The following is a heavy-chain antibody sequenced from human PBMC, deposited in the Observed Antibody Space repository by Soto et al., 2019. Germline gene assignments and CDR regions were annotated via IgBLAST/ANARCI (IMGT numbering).Heavy chain of an antibody. J-gene: IGHJ3*02. D-gene: IGHD3-3*01. CDR2: MYYTGIT. V-gene: IGHV4-59*02. CDR1: GDSVRSYY. Sequence: SETLSLTCSVSGDSVRSYYWSWIRQSPGEGLEWVAHMYYTGITKYNPSLESRVTTSADTSKNQLSLKLSSVTAADTAVYYCARGGFYGVADGAFDIWGRGTMVTVSS. CDR3: ARGGFYGVADGAFDI.